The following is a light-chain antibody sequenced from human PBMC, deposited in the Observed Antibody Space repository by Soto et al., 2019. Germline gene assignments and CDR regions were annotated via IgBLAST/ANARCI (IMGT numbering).Light chain of an antibody. Sequence: DIQMTQSPSSLSASVGDRVTITCQASQDISNYLNWYQQKPGKAPKLLIYDASNLETGVPSRFSGSGSGTDFTFAISSLQPEDIAKSYCQQYDNRPLTFGGGTKVEIK. CDR1: QDISNY. J-gene: IGKJ4*01. V-gene: IGKV1-33*01. CDR2: DAS. CDR3: QQYDNRPLT.